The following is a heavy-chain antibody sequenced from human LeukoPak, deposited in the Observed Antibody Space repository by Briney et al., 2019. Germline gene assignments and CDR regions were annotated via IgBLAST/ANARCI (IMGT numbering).Heavy chain of an antibody. J-gene: IGHJ5*02. Sequence: ASVKVSCKASGYTFTGYYIHWVRQAPGQGLEWMGWISPNSGDTNYAQKSQGRVTMTRDTSISTAYMELSRLRSDDTAVYYCARGLYDILTGYYYSWFDPWGQGTLVTVSS. CDR3: ARGLYDILTGYYYSWFDP. D-gene: IGHD3-9*01. CDR1: GYTFTGYY. CDR2: ISPNSGDT. V-gene: IGHV1-2*02.